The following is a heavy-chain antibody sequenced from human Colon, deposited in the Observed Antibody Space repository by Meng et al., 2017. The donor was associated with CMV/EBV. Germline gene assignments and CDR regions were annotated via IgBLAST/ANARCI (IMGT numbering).Heavy chain of an antibody. D-gene: IGHD5-18*01. J-gene: IGHJ4*02. Sequence: GESLKISCAASGFTFSSYSMNWVRQAPGKWLEWVSTIRGSDDKTYYSDSVKGRFTISRDNSKNTLYLQMNSLRAEDTAVYYCAKSLVDTAMDLDYWGQGMLVTVSS. CDR3: AKSLVDTAMDLDY. CDR2: IRGSDDKT. V-gene: IGHV3-23*01. CDR1: GFTFSSYS.